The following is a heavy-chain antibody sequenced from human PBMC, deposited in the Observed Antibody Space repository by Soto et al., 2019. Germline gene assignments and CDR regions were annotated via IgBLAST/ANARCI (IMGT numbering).Heavy chain of an antibody. D-gene: IGHD4-17*01. CDR3: ARLYGGAAFDI. J-gene: IGHJ3*02. Sequence: TMSDTSTVADGYISSYYWRWIRQPPGKGLEWIGYIYYSGSTNYNPSLKSRVTISVDTSKNQFSLKLSSVTAADTAVYYCARLYGGAAFDIWVQGTMVTVSS. CDR1: DGYISSYY. V-gene: IGHV4-59*01. CDR2: IYYSGST.